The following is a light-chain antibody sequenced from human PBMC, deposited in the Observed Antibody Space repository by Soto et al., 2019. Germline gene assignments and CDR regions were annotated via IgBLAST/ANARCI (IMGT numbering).Light chain of an antibody. CDR2: DVS. CDR3: SSYTSSSTLGGV. V-gene: IGLV2-14*01. J-gene: IGLJ1*01. CDR1: SSDVGGYNY. Sequence: QSVLTQPASVSGSPGQSITISCTGTSSDVGGYNYVSWYQQHPGKAPKLMIYDVSNRPSGVSNRFSGPKSGNTASLTISGLQAEDEADYYCSSYTSSSTLGGVFGTGTKVTVL.